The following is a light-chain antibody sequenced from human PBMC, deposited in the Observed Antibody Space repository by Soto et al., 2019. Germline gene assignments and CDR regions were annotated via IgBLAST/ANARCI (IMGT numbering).Light chain of an antibody. J-gene: IGLJ3*02. CDR2: EVN. V-gene: IGLV2-23*02. Sequence: QSALTQSASVSGSPGQSITISCTGTSSDVGTYNLVSWYQHYPGNAPQLMIYEVNERPSGVSNRFSGYKSGNTASLTISGLQAEDEAYYYCCSYATGTTWVFGGGTKLTVL. CDR1: SSDVGTYNL. CDR3: CSYATGTTWV.